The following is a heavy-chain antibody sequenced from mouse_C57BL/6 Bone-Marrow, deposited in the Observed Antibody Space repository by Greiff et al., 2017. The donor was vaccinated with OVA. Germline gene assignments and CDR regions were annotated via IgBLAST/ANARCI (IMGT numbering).Heavy chain of an antibody. CDR3: ASDHGYGFAY. CDR1: GFSLTSYG. V-gene: IGHV2-6*01. Sequence: VQGVESGPGLVAPSQSLSITCTVSGFSLTSYGVDWVRQSPGKGLEWLGVIWGVGSTNYNSALKSRLSISKDNSKGQVFLKMNSLQTDDTAMYYCASDHGYGFAYWGQGTLVTVSA. J-gene: IGHJ3*01. CDR2: IWGVGST. D-gene: IGHD2-2*01.